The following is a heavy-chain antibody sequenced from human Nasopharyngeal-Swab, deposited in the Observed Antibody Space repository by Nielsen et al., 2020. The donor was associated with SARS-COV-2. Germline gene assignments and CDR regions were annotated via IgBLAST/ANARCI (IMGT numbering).Heavy chain of an antibody. J-gene: IGHJ3*02. D-gene: IGHD6-13*01. V-gene: IGHV3-11*05. CDR2: ISSSSSYT. CDR3: ARAGISWYNSFDI. Sequence: RQAPGKRLGWVSYISSSSSYTNYADSVKGRFTITRDNAKNSLYLQMNSLRAEDTAVYYWARAGISWYNSFDIWGQGTMVTVSS.